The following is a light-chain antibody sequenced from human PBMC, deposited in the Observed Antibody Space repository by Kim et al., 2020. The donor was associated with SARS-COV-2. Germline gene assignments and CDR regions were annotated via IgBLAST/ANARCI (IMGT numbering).Light chain of an antibody. CDR2: GAS. J-gene: IGKJ1*01. CDR3: QQYNDWPPAT. V-gene: IGKV3-15*01. Sequence: EVVMTQSPATLSVSPGERATLSCRASQNVRSNLAWYQQIPGQAPRLLIYGASTRATGIPARFSGSGSGTEFTLTISSLQSEDFAGYYCQQYNDWPPATFGHVTKVDIK. CDR1: QNVRSN.